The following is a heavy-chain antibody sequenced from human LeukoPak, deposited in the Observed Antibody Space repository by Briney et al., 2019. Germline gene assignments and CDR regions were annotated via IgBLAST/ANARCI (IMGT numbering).Heavy chain of an antibody. Sequence: SETLSLTCAVYGGSFSGYYWSWIRQPPGKGLEWIGEINHSGSTNYNPSLKSRVTISVDTSKNQFSLKLSSMTAADTAVYYCARGIPYSTYWFDPWGQGTLVTVSS. CDR3: ARGIPYSTYWFDP. CDR2: INHSGST. CDR1: GGSFSGYY. J-gene: IGHJ5*02. V-gene: IGHV4-34*01. D-gene: IGHD6-13*01.